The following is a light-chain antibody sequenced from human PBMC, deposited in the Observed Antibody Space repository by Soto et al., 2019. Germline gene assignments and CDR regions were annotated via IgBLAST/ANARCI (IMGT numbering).Light chain of an antibody. V-gene: IGLV4-69*01. CDR2: VNSDGSP. J-gene: IGLJ1*01. CDR3: QTWGTGFHV. Sequence: VLPQWPSAYASLGGSVKLTCTLSSGHTTNAVAWHQQQPDKGPRYLMKVNSDGSPTKGDGIPDSFSGSSSVAERYLTISSVQSDDEGDYYCQTWGTGFHVFVIGTKVTVL. CDR1: SGHTTNA.